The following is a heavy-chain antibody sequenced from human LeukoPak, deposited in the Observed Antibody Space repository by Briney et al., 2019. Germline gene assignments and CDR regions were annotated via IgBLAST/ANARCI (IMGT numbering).Heavy chain of an antibody. CDR2: IKSKTDGGTI. CDR3: AKDFYESSGYSFDY. J-gene: IGHJ4*02. D-gene: IGHD3-22*01. V-gene: IGHV3-15*01. Sequence: GGSLRLSCAASGFTFSNAWMSWVRQAPGKGLEWVGRIKSKTDGGTIDYAAPVKGRFTISRDDSKNTLYLQMDSLRAEDTAIYYCAKDFYESSGYSFDYWGQGTLVAVSS. CDR1: GFTFSNAW.